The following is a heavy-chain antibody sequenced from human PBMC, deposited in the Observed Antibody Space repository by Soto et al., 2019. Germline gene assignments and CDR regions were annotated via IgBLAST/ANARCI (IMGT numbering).Heavy chain of an antibody. J-gene: IGHJ4*02. V-gene: IGHV3-23*01. CDR2: ISGSGGST. D-gene: IGHD3-3*01. CDR3: AKSTIFGVVIKSGYFDY. CDR1: GFTFSSYA. Sequence: PGGSLRLSCAASGFTFSSYAMSWVRQAPGKGLEWVSAISGSGGSTYYADSVKGRFTISRDNSKNTLYLQMNSLRAEDTAVYYCAKSTIFGVVIKSGYFDYWGQGTLVTVSS.